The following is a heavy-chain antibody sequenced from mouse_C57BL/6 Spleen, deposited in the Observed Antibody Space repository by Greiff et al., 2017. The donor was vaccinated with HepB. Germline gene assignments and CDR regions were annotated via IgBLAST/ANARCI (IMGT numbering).Heavy chain of an antibody. V-gene: IGHV2-9-1*01. Sequence: VQLQESGPGLVAPSQSLSITCTVSGFSLTSYAISWVRQPPGKGLEWLGVIWTGGGTNYNSALKSRLSISKENSKSQVFLKMNSLQTDDTARYYCAREGNYYGSSPAWFAYWGQGTLVTVSA. J-gene: IGHJ3*01. CDR1: GFSLTSYA. CDR2: IWTGGGT. D-gene: IGHD1-1*01. CDR3: AREGNYYGSSPAWFAY.